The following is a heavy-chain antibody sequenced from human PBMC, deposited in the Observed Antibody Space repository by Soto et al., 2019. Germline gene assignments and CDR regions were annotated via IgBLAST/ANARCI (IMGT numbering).Heavy chain of an antibody. CDR1: GGSISRSLSY. D-gene: IGHD4-17*01. CDR3: ARHVSRHGDYLFAY. CDR2: IYYSGTT. Sequence: QLQLQESGPGLVKPSETLSLTCSVSGGSISRSLSYWGWIRQPPGKGLEWIGSIYYSGTTYYKPSLESRVTISLDTSKNQFSLKLTSVTAADTAVYSCARHVSRHGDYLFAYWGQGTLVTVSS. V-gene: IGHV4-39*01. J-gene: IGHJ4*02.